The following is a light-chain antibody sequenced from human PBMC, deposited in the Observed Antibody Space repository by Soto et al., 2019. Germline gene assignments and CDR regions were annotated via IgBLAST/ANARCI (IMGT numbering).Light chain of an antibody. CDR3: QQYYNWPPWT. Sequence: ILLTQSPANLSVSPGERSTLSCRASESVSDDLAWYQQKPGRAPRLLIYRASTRAAGVSARISGSGSGTEFTLSISSLQPEDSAVYYCQQYYNWPPWTFGQGTKVDIK. CDR2: RAS. J-gene: IGKJ1*01. V-gene: IGKV3-15*01. CDR1: ESVSDD.